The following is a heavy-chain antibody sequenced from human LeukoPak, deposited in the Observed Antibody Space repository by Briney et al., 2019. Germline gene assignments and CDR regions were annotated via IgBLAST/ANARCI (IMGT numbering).Heavy chain of an antibody. CDR3: TKSDGYGLIRI. CDR2: IYYTGNT. CDR1: GDSIIGYY. Sequence: SETLSLTCSVSGDSIIGYYWGWIRQPPGKGLEWIGNIYYTGNTYYNSSLKSRVTISLDTSKNQFSLKVISMIAADTAAYYCTKSDGYGLIRICGRGTMVTVSS. D-gene: IGHD3-10*01. J-gene: IGHJ3*02. V-gene: IGHV4-39*07.